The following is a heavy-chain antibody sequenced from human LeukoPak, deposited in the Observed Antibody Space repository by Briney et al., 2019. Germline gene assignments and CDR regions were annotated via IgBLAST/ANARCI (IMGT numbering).Heavy chain of an antibody. Sequence: TGGSLRLSCVASGFTFSSYAMTWVRQAPGKGLEWVSSISDRGGSTYYADSVKGRFTISRDNSKNTLYLQMNSLRAEDTVVYYCAKGYRGNYDYWGQGALVTVSS. V-gene: IGHV3-23*01. J-gene: IGHJ4*02. CDR1: GFTFSSYA. D-gene: IGHD1-26*01. CDR3: AKGYRGNYDY. CDR2: ISDRGGST.